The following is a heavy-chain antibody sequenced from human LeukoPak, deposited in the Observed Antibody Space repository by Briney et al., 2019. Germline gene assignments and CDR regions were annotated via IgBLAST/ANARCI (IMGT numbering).Heavy chain of an antibody. CDR3: AKIPPWFGIQLWSREGDDY. CDR1: GFTFSSYA. V-gene: IGHV3-23*01. CDR2: ISGSGGST. Sequence: PGGSLRLYCAASGFTFSSYAMSWVRQAPGKGLEWVSAISGSGGSTYYADSVKGRFTISRDNSKNTLYLQMNSLRAEDTAVYYCAKIPPWFGIQLWSREGDDYWGQGTLVTVSS. D-gene: IGHD5-18*01. J-gene: IGHJ4*02.